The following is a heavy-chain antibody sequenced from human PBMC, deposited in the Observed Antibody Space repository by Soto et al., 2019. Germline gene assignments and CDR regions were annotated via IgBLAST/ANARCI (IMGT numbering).Heavy chain of an antibody. V-gene: IGHV3-23*01. CDR1: GFTFSSYS. D-gene: IGHD2-2*01. CDR2: ISGSGGAS. J-gene: IGHJ1*01. CDR3: ANAYCSSTSCRAEYLQH. Sequence: GGSLRLSCAGSGFTFSSYSMSWVRQAPGKGLEWVSAISGSGGASYYADSVKGRFTISRDNSKNTVYLQMNSLRAEDTAVYFCANAYCSSTSCRAEYLQHWGQGTLVTVSS.